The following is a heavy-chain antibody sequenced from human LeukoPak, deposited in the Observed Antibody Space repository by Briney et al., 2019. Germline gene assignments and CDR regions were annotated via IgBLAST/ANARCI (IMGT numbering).Heavy chain of an antibody. J-gene: IGHJ4*02. D-gene: IGHD6-6*01. CDR2: INHSGST. Sequence: SETLSLTCAVYGGSFSGYYWSWIRQPPGKGLEWIGEINHSGSTNYNPSLKSRVTISVDTSKNQFSLKLSSVTAADTAVCYCARSRPPRYFDYWGQGTLVTVSS. V-gene: IGHV4-34*01. CDR3: ARSRPPRYFDY. CDR1: GGSFSGYY.